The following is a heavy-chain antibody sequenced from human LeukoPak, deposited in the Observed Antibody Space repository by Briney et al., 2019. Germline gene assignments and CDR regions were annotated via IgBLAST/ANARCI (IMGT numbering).Heavy chain of an antibody. CDR2: ISGSGSST. CDR1: GFTVSSNY. D-gene: IGHD3-10*01. J-gene: IGHJ4*02. V-gene: IGHV3-23*01. Sequence: GGSLRLSCAASGFTVSSNYMSWVRQAPGKGLEWVSTISGSGSSTYYADSVKGRFTISRDNSKNTLYLQMNSLRAEDTAIYYCVKGRSGTLYYFDYWGQGTLVTVSS. CDR3: VKGRSGTLYYFDY.